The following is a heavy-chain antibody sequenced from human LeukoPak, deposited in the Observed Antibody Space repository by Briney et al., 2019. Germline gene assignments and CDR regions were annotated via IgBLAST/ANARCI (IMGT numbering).Heavy chain of an antibody. J-gene: IGHJ4*02. CDR2: IRFDGSNK. CDR3: AKDYNDYDRGYFDY. Sequence: GGSLRLSCAASGFTFSSYGIHWVRQAPGKGLEWVAFIRFDGSNKFYADSVKGRFTISRDNSKNTLFLQMSSLRADDTAVYYCAKDYNDYDRGYFDYWGQGTLVTVSS. CDR1: GFTFSSYG. D-gene: IGHD5-12*01. V-gene: IGHV3-30*02.